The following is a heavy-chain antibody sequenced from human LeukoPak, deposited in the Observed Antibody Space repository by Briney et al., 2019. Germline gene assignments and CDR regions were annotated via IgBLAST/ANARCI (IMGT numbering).Heavy chain of an antibody. J-gene: IGHJ6*03. Sequence: QAGGSLRLSCAASGFTFSSYAMSWVRQAPGKGLEWVSAISGSGGSTYYADSVKGRFTISRDNSKNTLYLQMNSLRAEDTAVYYCAGRTYCSSTSCDRLYYYYYMDVWGKGTTVTVSS. CDR1: GFTFSSYA. CDR3: AGRTYCSSTSCDRLYYYYYMDV. D-gene: IGHD2-2*02. CDR2: ISGSGGST. V-gene: IGHV3-23*01.